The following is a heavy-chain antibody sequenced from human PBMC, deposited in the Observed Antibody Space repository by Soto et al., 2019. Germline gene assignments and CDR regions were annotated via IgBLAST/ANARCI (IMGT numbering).Heavy chain of an antibody. D-gene: IGHD3-22*01. CDR1: GFTFSSYG. CDR2: IWYDGSNK. CDR3: ARYYYDGSGYYPL. V-gene: IGHV3-33*01. J-gene: IGHJ4*02. Sequence: PGGSLRLSCAASGFTFSSYGMHWVRQAPGKGLEWVAVIWYDGSNKYYADSVKGRFTISRDNSKNTLYLQMNSLRAEDTAVYYCARYYYDGSGYYPLWGQGTLVTVSS.